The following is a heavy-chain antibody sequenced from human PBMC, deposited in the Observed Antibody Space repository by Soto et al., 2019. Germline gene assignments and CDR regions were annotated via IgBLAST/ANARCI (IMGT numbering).Heavy chain of an antibody. CDR3: ARERNNYGGYYYYGMDV. Sequence: QVQLQESGPGLVKPSETLSLTCTVSGGSISSYYWSWIRQPPGKGLEWIGYIYYSGSTNYNPSLKSRVTISVDTSKNQFSLKLSSVTAADTAVYYCARERNNYGGYYYYGMDVWGQGTTVTVSS. CDR1: GGSISSYY. CDR2: IYYSGST. D-gene: IGHD5-18*01. V-gene: IGHV4-59*01. J-gene: IGHJ6*02.